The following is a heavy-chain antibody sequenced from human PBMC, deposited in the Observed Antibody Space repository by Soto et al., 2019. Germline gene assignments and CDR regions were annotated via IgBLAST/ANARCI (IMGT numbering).Heavy chain of an antibody. J-gene: IGHJ6*02. D-gene: IGHD3-10*01. CDR2: VSAGGDMT. CDR1: GFTFSSYA. V-gene: IGHV3-23*01. CDR3: ARGDSGGSEYPASYYYAGLDV. Sequence: DVQVLESGGDLVQPGGSLRLSCAASGFTFSSYAMSWVRQAPGKGLEWVASVSAGGDMTYYSDSVKSRFTISRDNSNNALFLQMNCLRIEDTDLSFCARGDSGGSEYPASYYYAGLDVWGQGTTVTVS.